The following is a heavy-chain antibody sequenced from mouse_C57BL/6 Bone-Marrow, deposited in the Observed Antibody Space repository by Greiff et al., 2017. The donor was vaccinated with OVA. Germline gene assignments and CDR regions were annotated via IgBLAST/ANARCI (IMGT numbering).Heavy chain of an antibody. D-gene: IGHD1-1*02. V-gene: IGHV1-59*01. CDR1: GYTFTSYW. CDR3: ASNPGWAYYCDY. Sequence: QVQLQQPGAELVRPGTSVKLSCKASGYTFTSYWMHWVKQRPGQGLEWIGVIDPSDSYTNYNQKFKGKATLTVDTSSSTAYMQLSSLTSEDSAVYYCASNPGWAYYCDYWGQGTTLTVTA. J-gene: IGHJ2*01. CDR2: IDPSDSYT.